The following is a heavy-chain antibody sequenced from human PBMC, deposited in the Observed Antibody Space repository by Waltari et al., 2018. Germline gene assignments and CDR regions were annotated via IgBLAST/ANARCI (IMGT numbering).Heavy chain of an antibody. Sequence: QVQLVQSGAEVKKPGSSVTVSCKASGGPFSSYAISWVRQPPGQRLEWMGGIIPIFGTANYAQKFQGRVTITADESTSTAYMELSSLRSEDTAVYYCARVRGGYDYPYYYGMDVWGQGTTVTVSS. J-gene: IGHJ6*02. CDR2: IIPIFGTA. CDR1: GGPFSSYA. CDR3: ARVRGGYDYPYYYGMDV. D-gene: IGHD5-12*01. V-gene: IGHV1-69*01.